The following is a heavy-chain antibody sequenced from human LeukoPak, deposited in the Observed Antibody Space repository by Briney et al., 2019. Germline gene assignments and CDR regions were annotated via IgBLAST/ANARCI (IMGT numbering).Heavy chain of an antibody. CDR1: GFTFSSYS. V-gene: IGHV3-21*01. Sequence: GGSLRLSCAASGFTFSSYSMNWVRQAPGKGLEWVSSISSSSNYIYYADSVKGRFTISRDNAKNSLYLQMNSLRAEDTAVYYCARAFPYYYYGMDVWGQGTTVTVS. J-gene: IGHJ6*02. CDR2: ISSSSNYI. CDR3: ARAFPYYYYGMDV.